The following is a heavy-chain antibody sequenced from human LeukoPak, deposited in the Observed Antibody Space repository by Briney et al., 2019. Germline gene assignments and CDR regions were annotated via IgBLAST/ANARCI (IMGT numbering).Heavy chain of an antibody. CDR3: ARGRASYDFWSGYLAPNWLDP. D-gene: IGHD3-3*01. V-gene: IGHV4-34*01. Sequence: SETLSLTCAVYGGSFSGYYWSWIRQPPGKGLEWIGEINHSGSTNYNPSLKSRVTISVDTSKNQFSLKLSSVTAADTAVYYCARGRASYDFWSGYLAPNWLDPWGQGTLVTVSS. J-gene: IGHJ5*02. CDR2: INHSGST. CDR1: GGSFSGYY.